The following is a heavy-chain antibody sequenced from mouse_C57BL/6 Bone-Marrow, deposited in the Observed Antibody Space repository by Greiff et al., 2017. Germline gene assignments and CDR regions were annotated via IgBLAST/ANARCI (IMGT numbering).Heavy chain of an antibody. CDR2: SRNKANDYTT. D-gene: IGHD1-1*01. CDR1: GFTFSDFY. V-gene: IGHV7-1*01. CDR3: ARDTLYYGSRETYAMDY. Sequence: EVQLVESGGGLVQSGRSLRLSCATSGFTFSDFYMEWVRQAPGKGLEWIAASRNKANDYTTEYSASVKGRFIVSRDTSQSILYLQMNALRAEDTAIYYCARDTLYYGSRETYAMDYWGQGTSVTVSS. J-gene: IGHJ4*01.